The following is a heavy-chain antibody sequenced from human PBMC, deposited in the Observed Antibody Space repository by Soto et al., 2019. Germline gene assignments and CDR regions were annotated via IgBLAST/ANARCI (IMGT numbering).Heavy chain of an antibody. Sequence: QVQLQESGPGLVKPSGTLSLTCAVSGGSISTTHWWTWVRQPPGKGLEWIGEISHSGSTNYNPSLTSRVTISLDTSNNQFSLKLSSVTAADTAVYYCARKSYYDPYHFAPWGQGTLVTVSS. CDR3: ARKSYYDPYHFAP. CDR1: GGSISTTHW. V-gene: IGHV4-4*02. J-gene: IGHJ5*02. CDR2: ISHSGST. D-gene: IGHD3-22*01.